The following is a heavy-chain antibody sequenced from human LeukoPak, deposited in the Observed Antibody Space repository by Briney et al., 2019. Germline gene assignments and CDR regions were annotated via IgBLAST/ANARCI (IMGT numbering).Heavy chain of an antibody. CDR3: ARGRGGYCSRTSCYNTWFDP. Sequence: PSETLSLTCAVYGGSFSGYHWSWIRPPPGRGLEWIGEIIHSGSTNYNPSLKTRVTISVDTSKYQFTLKLSSVTAADTAVYYCARGRGGYCSRTSCYNTWFDPWGQGTLVTVSS. CDR1: GGSFSGYH. D-gene: IGHD2-2*02. V-gene: IGHV4-34*01. J-gene: IGHJ5*02. CDR2: IIHSGST.